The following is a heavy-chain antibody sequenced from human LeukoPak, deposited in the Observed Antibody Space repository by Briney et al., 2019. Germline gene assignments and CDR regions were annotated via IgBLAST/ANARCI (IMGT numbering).Heavy chain of an antibody. Sequence: GGSLRLSCAASGFTFSRDWMSWVRQAPGKGLEGVAVISYDGSNKYYADSVKGRFTISRDNSKNTLHLQMNSLRAEDTAVYYCAKDFNDSSGYYYYYYGMDVWGQGTTVTVSS. J-gene: IGHJ6*02. CDR1: GFTFSRDW. V-gene: IGHV3-30*18. CDR3: AKDFNDSSGYYYYYYGMDV. CDR2: ISYDGSNK. D-gene: IGHD3-22*01.